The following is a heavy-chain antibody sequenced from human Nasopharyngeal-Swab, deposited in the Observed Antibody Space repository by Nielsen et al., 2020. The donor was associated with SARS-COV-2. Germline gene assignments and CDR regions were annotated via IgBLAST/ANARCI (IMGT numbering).Heavy chain of an antibody. Sequence: SETLSLTCAVYGGSFSGHQWSWVRQPPGKGLEWIGEVSHGGGTNYNPSLKSRVTISVATSKNQFSLKLTSVTDADTAVYYCARGTDSEIFEVVIVLGYYYYVDVWGKGTTVTVSS. J-gene: IGHJ6*03. CDR1: GGSFSGHQ. V-gene: IGHV4-34*01. D-gene: IGHD3-3*01. CDR3: ARGTDSEIFEVVIVLGYYYYVDV. CDR2: VSHGGGT.